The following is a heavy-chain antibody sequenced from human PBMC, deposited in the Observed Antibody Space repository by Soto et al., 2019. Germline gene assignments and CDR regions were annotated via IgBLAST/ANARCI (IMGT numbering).Heavy chain of an antibody. D-gene: IGHD1-26*01. V-gene: IGHV3-33*01. J-gene: IGHJ1*01. CDR1: GFTFSRHA. CDR3: VRDLLIGTYSEHFQY. Sequence: QVQLVESGGGVVQPGRSLRLSCAASGFTFSRHALHWVRQAPGKGLEWVELIWYDGSQIYYADSVKGRFTISRDNSKNTLYLQMNSLIAEDTAVYYCVRDLLIGTYSEHFQYWGQGTLVTVSS. CDR2: IWYDGSQI.